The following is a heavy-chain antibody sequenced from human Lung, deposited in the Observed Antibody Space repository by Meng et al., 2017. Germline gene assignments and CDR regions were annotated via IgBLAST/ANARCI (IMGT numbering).Heavy chain of an antibody. CDR1: VYTFPDYW. J-gene: IGHJ4*02. CDR2: INPKSGDT. V-gene: IGHV1-2*06. Sequence: VQRVQSGAEVKKPGASVKVSCKVSVYTFPDYWLHWVRRAPGQGLEWMGRINPKSGDTHYAQRFQGRVTMPGDTSISTAYMELSGLRSDDTAMYYCARDEDISAAGKLFGDSWGQGTLVTVSS. D-gene: IGHD6-13*01. CDR3: ARDEDISAAGKLFGDS.